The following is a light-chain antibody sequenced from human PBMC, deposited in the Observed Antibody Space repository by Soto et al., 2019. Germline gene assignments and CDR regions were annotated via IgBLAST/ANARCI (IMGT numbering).Light chain of an antibody. Sequence: EIVLTQSPATLSLSPGERATLSCRASQSVSSLLAWYQQKSGQPPRLLISDASNRATGVPARFSGSGSGTDFTLIISSLEPEDFAVYYCQQYGGSPYTFGQGTKLEIK. CDR3: QQYGGSPYT. CDR1: QSVSSL. V-gene: IGKV3-11*01. J-gene: IGKJ2*01. CDR2: DAS.